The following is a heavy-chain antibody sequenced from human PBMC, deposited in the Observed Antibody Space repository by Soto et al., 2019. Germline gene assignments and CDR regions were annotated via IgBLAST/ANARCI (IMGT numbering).Heavy chain of an antibody. CDR1: GYKFTDYY. J-gene: IGHJ2*01. V-gene: IGHV1-2*04. CDR3: ARDPGLPGKYWYFDL. CDR2: VNPKRGDA. Sequence: QVVLVQSGAEVKKPGDSVKVSCKSSGYKFTDYYLHWVRQAPGQGPEWMGWVNPKRGDAIYAQKFQSWVTMTRDMATSTAYLEVNRLKPDDTAVYFCARDPGLPGKYWYFDLWGRGTLVTVSS.